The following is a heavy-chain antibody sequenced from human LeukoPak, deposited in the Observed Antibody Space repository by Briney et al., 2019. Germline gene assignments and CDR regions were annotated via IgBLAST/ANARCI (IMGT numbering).Heavy chain of an antibody. J-gene: IGHJ4*02. V-gene: IGHV4-34*01. CDR1: GGSFSGYY. D-gene: IGHD5-12*01. Sequence: PSETLSLTCAVYGGSFSGYYWSWIRQPPGKGLEWIGEINHSGSTNYNPSLKSRVTISVDTSKNQFSLKLSSVTAADTAVYYCARGRGFDYWGQGTLGTVSP. CDR2: INHSGST. CDR3: ARGRGFDY.